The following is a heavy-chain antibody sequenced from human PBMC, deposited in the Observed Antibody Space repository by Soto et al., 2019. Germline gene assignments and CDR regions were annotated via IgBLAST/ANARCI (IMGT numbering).Heavy chain of an antibody. CDR1: GGSIRIYY. Sequence: SETLSLTRTASGGSIRIYYWCWIRQPPGKGLEWIGYIYYSGSTNYNPSLKSRVTISVDTSKNQFSLKLSSVTAADTAVYYCARRYGVYFDYWGQGTLVTVS. D-gene: IGHD4-17*01. CDR3: ARRYGVYFDY. J-gene: IGHJ4*02. V-gene: IGHV4-59*08. CDR2: IYYSGST.